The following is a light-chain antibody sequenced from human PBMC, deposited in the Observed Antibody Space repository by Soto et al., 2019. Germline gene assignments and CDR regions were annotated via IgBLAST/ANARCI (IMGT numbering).Light chain of an antibody. CDR1: QSVSTY. J-gene: IGKJ1*01. CDR2: DAS. CDR3: QHRNNWQWT. Sequence: VFTYWRATQYLSTGERATLSCRASQSVSTYLAWYQQKPGQAPRLLIYDASNRATGIPPRFSGSGSGTDFTLTISGLEPEDFAVYYCQHRNNWQWTFGQGTKVDIK. V-gene: IGKV3-11*01.